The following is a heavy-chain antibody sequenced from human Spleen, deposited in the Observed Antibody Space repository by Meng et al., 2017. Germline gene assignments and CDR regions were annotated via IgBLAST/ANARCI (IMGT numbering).Heavy chain of an antibody. CDR1: GFTFSSYA. J-gene: IGHJ6*02. CDR3: ARERDGDYYYGMDV. Sequence: GESLKISCAASGFTFSSYAMHWVRQAPGKGLEWVAVISYDGSNKYYADSVKGRFTISRDNSKNALYLQMNSLRAEDTAVYYCARERDGDYYYGMDVWGQGTTVTVSS. V-gene: IGHV3-30*04. CDR2: ISYDGSNK.